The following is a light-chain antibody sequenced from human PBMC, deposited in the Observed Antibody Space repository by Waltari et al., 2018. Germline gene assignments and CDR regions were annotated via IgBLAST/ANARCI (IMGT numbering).Light chain of an antibody. CDR2: KAS. J-gene: IGKJ4*01. Sequence: SLSASVGDRVTITCQANQGISNDLAWYQQKPGKVPKLLIYKASTLHSGVPSRFSGSRSGTHFTLTISSLQPEDFATYYCQQGSGFPLTFGGGTKVEIK. V-gene: IGKV1-6*01. CDR3: QQGSGFPLT. CDR1: QGISND.